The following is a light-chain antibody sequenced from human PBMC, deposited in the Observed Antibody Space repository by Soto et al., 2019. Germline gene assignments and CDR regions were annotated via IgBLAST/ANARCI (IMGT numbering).Light chain of an antibody. Sequence: IEVTQSPSSVATSLGERVTITCRASQTIGTYVNWYRQKSGAAPELLIYDASTLQSGVPSRFRGGASGTDFTLTISSLQLDDFATYYCQQSYNTPLTFGQGTKVAIK. CDR3: QQSYNTPLT. CDR1: QTIGTY. J-gene: IGKJ1*01. V-gene: IGKV1-39*01. CDR2: DAS.